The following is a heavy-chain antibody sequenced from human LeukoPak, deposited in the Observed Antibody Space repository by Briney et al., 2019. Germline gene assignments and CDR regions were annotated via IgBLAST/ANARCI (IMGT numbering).Heavy chain of an antibody. V-gene: IGHV4-59*01. CDR2: IYYSGST. CDR3: AREKTATIDY. Sequence: SETLSLTCTVSGGSISSYYWSWIRQPPGKGLEWIGYIYYSGSTNYNPSLKSRVTISVDTSKNQSSLKLSSVTAADTAVYYCAREKTATIDYWGQGTLVTVSS. D-gene: IGHD5-24*01. CDR1: GGSISSYY. J-gene: IGHJ4*02.